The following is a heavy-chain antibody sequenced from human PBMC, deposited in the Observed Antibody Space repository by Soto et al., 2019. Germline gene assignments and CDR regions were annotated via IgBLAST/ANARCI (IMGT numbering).Heavy chain of an antibody. CDR1: GGSISSGDYS. CDR3: AREGIAAAGNYFDY. CDR2: IYYSGST. Sequence: PSETLSLTCAVSGGSISSGDYSWNWIRQPPGKGLEWIGYIYYSGSTYYNPSLKSRVTISVDTSKNQFSLKLSSVTAADTAVYYCAREGIAAAGNYFDYWGQGTLVTVSS. V-gene: IGHV4-30-4*07. D-gene: IGHD6-13*01. J-gene: IGHJ4*02.